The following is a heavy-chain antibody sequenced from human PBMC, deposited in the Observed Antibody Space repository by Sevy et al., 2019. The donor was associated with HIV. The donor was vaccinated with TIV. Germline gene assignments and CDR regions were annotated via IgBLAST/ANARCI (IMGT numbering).Heavy chain of an antibody. CDR2: ISGSGGST. V-gene: IGHV3-23*01. CDR3: ASSDEDYGSLTGRYYYYGMDV. J-gene: IGHJ6*02. Sequence: GGSLRLSCAASGFTFSSYAMSWVRQAPGKGLEWVSAISGSGGSTYYADSVKGRFTISRDNSKNTLYLQMNSLRAEDTVVDYCASSDEDYGSLTGRYYYYGMDVWGQGTTVTVSS. D-gene: IGHD3-9*01. CDR1: GFTFSSYA.